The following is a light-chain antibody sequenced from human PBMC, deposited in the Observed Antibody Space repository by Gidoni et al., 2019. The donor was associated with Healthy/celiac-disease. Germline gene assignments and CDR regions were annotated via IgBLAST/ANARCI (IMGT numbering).Light chain of an antibody. CDR2: AAS. Sequence: DIQMTPSPSSLSASVGDRVTITCRASQIISSYLNWYQQKPGKAPKLLIYAASSLQSGVPSRFSGSGSGTEFTLTISRLQPEDFATYYGQQSYSTPCSFGQGTKLEIK. CDR3: QQSYSTPCS. J-gene: IGKJ2*04. CDR1: QIISSY. V-gene: IGKV1-39*01.